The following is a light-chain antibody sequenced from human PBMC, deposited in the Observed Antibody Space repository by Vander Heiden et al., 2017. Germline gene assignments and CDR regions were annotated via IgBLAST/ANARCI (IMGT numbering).Light chain of an antibody. CDR1: TGAVTSGHY. J-gene: IGLJ2*01. V-gene: IGLV7-46*01. CDR3: LLSYNGVRV. Sequence: QAVVTQEPSLTVSPGGTVTLTCGSSTGAVTSGHYPYWFQQRPGQAPRTLIYETSNKPSWAPARFSGSLLGGKAALTLSGAQPEDEAAYYCLLSYNGVRVFGGGTKLTVL. CDR2: ETS.